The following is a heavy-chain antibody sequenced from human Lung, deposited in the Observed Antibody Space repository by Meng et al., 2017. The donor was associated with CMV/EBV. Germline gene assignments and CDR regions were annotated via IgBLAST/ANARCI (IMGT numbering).Heavy chain of an antibody. CDR1: GYSFTNCW. V-gene: IGHV5-51*01. D-gene: IGHD2-8*01. CDR3: AIRWRYGNGPYFDY. Sequence: GGSLRLXCKYFGYSFTNCWIGWVRQMPGKGLEWMGIINPGDSDTQYRASFQGQVTISADKSINTAYLQWGSLKASDTAMYYCAIRWRYGNGPYFDYWGQGEXVNGAS. CDR2: INPGDSDT. J-gene: IGHJ4*02.